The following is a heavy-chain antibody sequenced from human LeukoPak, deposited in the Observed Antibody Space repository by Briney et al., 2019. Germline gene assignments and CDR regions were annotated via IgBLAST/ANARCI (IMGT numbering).Heavy chain of an antibody. J-gene: IGHJ4*02. D-gene: IGHD5-18*01. Sequence: GGSLRLSCAASGFTFNNYAMNWVRQAPGKGLEWVSSISGSGANTYYADSVKGRFTISRDNSKNTLYLQMNSLRAEDTAVYYCAKDKAAMDYWGQGTLVTVSS. CDR2: ISGSGANT. V-gene: IGHV3-23*01. CDR3: AKDKAAMDY. CDR1: GFTFNNYA.